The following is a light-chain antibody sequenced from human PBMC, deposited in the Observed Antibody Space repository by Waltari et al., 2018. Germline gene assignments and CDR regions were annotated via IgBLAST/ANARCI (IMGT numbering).Light chain of an antibody. Sequence: EIVLTQSPGTLYLSPGERATPSCSASQSVGRSLAWYQQKPCRAPRLLIYATSNRATGIPDRFSASGSGTDFSLTISRLEPEDCALYYCQHYVRLPVTFGQGTKVEVK. J-gene: IGKJ1*01. V-gene: IGKV3-20*01. CDR1: QSVGRS. CDR3: QHYVRLPVT. CDR2: ATS.